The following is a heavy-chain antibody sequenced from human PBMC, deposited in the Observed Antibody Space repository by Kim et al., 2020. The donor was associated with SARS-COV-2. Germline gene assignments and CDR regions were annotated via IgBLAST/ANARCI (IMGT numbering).Heavy chain of an antibody. CDR3: AKDTLGYCSGGSCYSPGY. CDR1: GFTFSSYG. Sequence: GGSLRLSCAASGFTFSSYGMHWVRQAPGKGLEWVAVISYDGSNKYYADSVKGRFTISRDNSKNTLYLQMNSLRAEDTAVYYCAKDTLGYCSGGSCYSPGYWGQGTLVTVSS. D-gene: IGHD2-15*01. J-gene: IGHJ4*02. V-gene: IGHV3-30*18. CDR2: ISYDGSNK.